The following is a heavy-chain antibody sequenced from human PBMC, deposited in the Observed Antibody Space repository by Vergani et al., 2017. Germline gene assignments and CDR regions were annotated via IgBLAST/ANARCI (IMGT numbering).Heavy chain of an antibody. CDR2: ISWNSGST. J-gene: IGHJ3*02. D-gene: IGHD4/OR15-4a*01. CDR1: GFTFDDYA. CDR3: ARTIEFLDAFDI. Sequence: EVQLLESGGGLVQPGRSLRLSCAASGFTFDDYAMHWVRQAPGKGLEWVSGISWNSGSTGYADSVKGRFTISRDNSKNTLYLQMNSLRAEDTAVYYCARTIEFLDAFDIWGQGTMVTVSS. V-gene: IGHV3-9*01.